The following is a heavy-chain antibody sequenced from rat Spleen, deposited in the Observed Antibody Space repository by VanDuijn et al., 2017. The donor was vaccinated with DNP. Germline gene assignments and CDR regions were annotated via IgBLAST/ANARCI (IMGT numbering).Heavy chain of an antibody. CDR3: ASWGLRAYYFDS. D-gene: IGHD4-1*01. Sequence: EVQLVESGGDLVQPGRSLKLSCTASGFTFSDYFMAWVRQAPTKGLEWVAYISLDGGRTYYGDSVKGRFTISRDNTKNTLYRQMNGLRSEDTATYYCASWGLRAYYFDSWGQGVMVTVSS. CDR2: ISLDGGRT. J-gene: IGHJ2*01. V-gene: IGHV5-22*01. CDR1: GFTFSDYF.